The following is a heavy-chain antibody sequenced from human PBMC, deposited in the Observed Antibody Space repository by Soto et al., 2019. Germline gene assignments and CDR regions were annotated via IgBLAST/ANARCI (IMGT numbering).Heavy chain of an antibody. CDR3: AKKLGPSAFDL. V-gene: IGHV1-69*02. CDR2: IIPVLDLS. CDR1: GGTFTDYT. Sequence: QVQLVQSGAEVKKPGSSVKVSCKASGGTFTDYTITWVRQAPGQGLEWMGRIIPVLDLSNYAQKFQGRVTITPDKSTATSYMEVSGMTSEDTAVYYCAKKLGPSAFDLWGRGTLVTVSS. D-gene: IGHD1-26*01. J-gene: IGHJ2*01.